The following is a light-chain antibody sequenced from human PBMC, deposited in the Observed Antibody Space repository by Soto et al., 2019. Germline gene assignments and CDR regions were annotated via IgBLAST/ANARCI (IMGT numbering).Light chain of an antibody. V-gene: IGKV3-20*01. CDR2: ATS. CDR3: KQYGSSPYT. Sequence: EIVLTQSPGTLSLSPGERATLSCRASQSVSRSYLAWYQQNPGQPPSLLIYATSSRATGIPDRFSGSGSGTDFTLTISRLQPEDFARYYCKQYGSSPYTFGQGTKLEIK. CDR1: QSVSRSY. J-gene: IGKJ2*01.